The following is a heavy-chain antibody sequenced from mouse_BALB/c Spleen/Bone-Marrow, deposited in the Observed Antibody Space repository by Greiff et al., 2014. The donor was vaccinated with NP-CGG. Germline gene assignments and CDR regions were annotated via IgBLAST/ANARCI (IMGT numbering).Heavy chain of an antibody. J-gene: IGHJ1*01. CDR2: IYPYNGVS. Sequence: VQLKQSGPELVKPGASAKISCKASGYSFTGYYMHWVKQSHGNSLDWIGYIYPYNGVSSYNQKFKGKATLTVDKSSSTAYMELRRLTSDDSAVYYCESRGEYFDVWGAGTTVTVSS. CDR1: GYSFTGYY. CDR3: ESRGEYFDV. V-gene: IGHV1-31*01.